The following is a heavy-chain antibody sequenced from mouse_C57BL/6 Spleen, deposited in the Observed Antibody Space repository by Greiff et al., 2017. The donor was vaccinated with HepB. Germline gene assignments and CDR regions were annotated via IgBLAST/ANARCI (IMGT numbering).Heavy chain of an antibody. J-gene: IGHJ3*01. Sequence: EVQLQQSGPELVKPGASVKIPCKASGYTFTDYHMDWVKQSHGKSLEWIGDINPNNGGTIYNQKFKGKATLTVDMSSSTAYMELRSLTSEDTAVYYCARSYYSNYGGFAYWGQGTLVTVSA. V-gene: IGHV1-18*01. CDR2: INPNNGGT. CDR3: ARSYYSNYGGFAY. CDR1: GYTFTDYH. D-gene: IGHD2-5*01.